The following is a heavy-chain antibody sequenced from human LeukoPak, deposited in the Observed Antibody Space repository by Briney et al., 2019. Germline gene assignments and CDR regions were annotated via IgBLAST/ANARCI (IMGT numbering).Heavy chain of an antibody. CDR2: IYYSGST. CDR1: GGSISSYY. V-gene: IGHV4-59*01. CDR3: ARVFKAAAGSFDY. Sequence: SETLSLTCTVSGGSISSYYWSWIRQPPGKGLEWIGYIYYSGSTNYNPSLKSRVTISVDTSKNQFSLKLSSATAADTAVYYCARVFKAAAGSFDYWGQGTLVTVSS. D-gene: IGHD6-13*01. J-gene: IGHJ4*02.